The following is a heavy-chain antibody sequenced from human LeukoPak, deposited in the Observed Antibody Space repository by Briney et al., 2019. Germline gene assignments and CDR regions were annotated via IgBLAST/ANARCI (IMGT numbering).Heavy chain of an antibody. CDR3: ARHPATTVTTSNAFDI. V-gene: IGHV5-51*01. CDR1: GYSFTSYW. CDR2: IYPGDSDT. J-gene: IGHJ3*02. D-gene: IGHD4-17*01. Sequence: GESLKISCKGSGYSFTSYWIGWVRQMPGKGLEWMGIIYPGDSDTRYSPSFQGQVTISADKSISTAYLQWSSLKASDTAMYYCARHPATTVTTSNAFDIWGQGTMVTVSS.